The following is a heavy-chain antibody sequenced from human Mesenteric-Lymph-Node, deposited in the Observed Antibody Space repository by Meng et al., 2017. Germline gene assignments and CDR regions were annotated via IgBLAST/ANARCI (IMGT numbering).Heavy chain of an antibody. Sequence: VPVVPSGGGGKKPRSSVKVSCTASGGTFSIYANSWVRQAPGQGLEWMGGIIPIFGTANYDQQFQGRVTITADESTSTAYMELSSLRSEDTAVYYCARDRLNLFDYWGQGTLVTVSS. V-gene: IGHV1-69*01. CDR2: IIPIFGTA. J-gene: IGHJ4*02. CDR3: ARDRLNLFDY. D-gene: IGHD1-14*01. CDR1: GGTFSIYA.